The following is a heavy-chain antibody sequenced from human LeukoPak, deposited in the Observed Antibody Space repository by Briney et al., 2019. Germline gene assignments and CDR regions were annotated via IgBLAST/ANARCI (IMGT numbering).Heavy chain of an antibody. J-gene: IGHJ5*02. D-gene: IGHD5-24*01. CDR3: ARDVGDGYNNWFDP. V-gene: IGHV1-69*05. Sequence: SVKVSCKASGGTFSSYASSWVRQAPGQGLEWMGGIIPIFGTANYAQKFPGRVTITTDESTSTAYMELSNLRSEDTAVYYCARDVGDGYNNWFDPWGQGTLVTVSS. CDR2: IIPIFGTA. CDR1: GGTFSSYA.